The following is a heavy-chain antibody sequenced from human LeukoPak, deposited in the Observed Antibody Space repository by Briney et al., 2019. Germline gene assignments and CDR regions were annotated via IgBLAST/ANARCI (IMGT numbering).Heavy chain of an antibody. V-gene: IGHV1-8*01. Sequence: ASVKVSCKASGYTLTSYDINWVRQATGQGLEWMGWMNPNSGNTGYAQKFQGRVTMTRNTSISTAYMELSSLRSEDTAVYYCARVRSGNRIAAAVGYWGQGTLVTVSS. CDR3: ARVRSGNRIAAAVGY. J-gene: IGHJ4*02. CDR1: GYTLTSYD. CDR2: MNPNSGNT. D-gene: IGHD6-13*01.